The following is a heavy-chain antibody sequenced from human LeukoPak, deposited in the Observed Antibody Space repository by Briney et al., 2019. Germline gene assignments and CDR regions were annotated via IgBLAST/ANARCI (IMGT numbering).Heavy chain of an antibody. Sequence: PGGSLRLSCAASGFTFSSYAMSWVRQAPGKGLEWVSAISGSGGSTYYADSVKGRFTISRDNSKNTLYLQMNSLRAEDTAVYYCAKALRVYYYYYMDVWGKGTTVTVSS. V-gene: IGHV3-23*01. J-gene: IGHJ6*03. CDR1: GFTFSSYA. CDR3: AKALRVYYYYYMDV. CDR2: ISGSGGST.